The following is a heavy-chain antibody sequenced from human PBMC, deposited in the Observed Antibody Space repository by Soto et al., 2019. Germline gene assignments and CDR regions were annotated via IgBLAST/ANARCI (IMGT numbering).Heavy chain of an antibody. CDR1: GYTFNSYG. CDR3: ASESSSSCHDY. Sequence: QVQLVQGGAEVKKPGASVKVSCKDSGYTFNSYGMSRVRQAPGQGLEWMGWISAYNGNTNYAQKLQGRVTMTTDTSTSTAYMELRSLRSDDTAVYFCASESSSSCHDYWGQGTLGTVSS. D-gene: IGHD6-13*01. J-gene: IGHJ4*02. CDR2: ISAYNGNT. V-gene: IGHV1-18*01.